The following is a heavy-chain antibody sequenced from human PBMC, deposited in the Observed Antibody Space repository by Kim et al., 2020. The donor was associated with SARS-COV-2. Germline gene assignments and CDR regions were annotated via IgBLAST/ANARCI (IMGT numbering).Heavy chain of an antibody. CDR2: IYCSGST. CDR1: GGSISSGGYY. Sequence: SETLSLTCTVSGGSISSGGYYWSWIRQHPGKGLEWIGYIYCSGSTYYNPSLKSRVTISVDTSKNQFSLKLSSVTAADTAVYYCAREPDCSGGSCYSYYFDYWGQGTLVTVSS. V-gene: IGHV4-31*03. D-gene: IGHD2-15*01. J-gene: IGHJ4*02. CDR3: AREPDCSGGSCYSYYFDY.